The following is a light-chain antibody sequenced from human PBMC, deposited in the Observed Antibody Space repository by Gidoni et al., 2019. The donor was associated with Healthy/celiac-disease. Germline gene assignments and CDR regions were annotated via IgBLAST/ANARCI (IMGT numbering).Light chain of an antibody. CDR1: NIGSKN. J-gene: IGLJ2*01. V-gene: IGLV3-9*01. Sequence: SYELPQPLSVSVALGQTARITCGGNNIGSKNVHWYQQKPGQAPVLVIYRDSNRPSGIPERFSGSNSGNTATLTISRAQDGDEADYYCQVWDSAEVFGGGTKLTVL. CDR3: QVWDSAEV. CDR2: RDS.